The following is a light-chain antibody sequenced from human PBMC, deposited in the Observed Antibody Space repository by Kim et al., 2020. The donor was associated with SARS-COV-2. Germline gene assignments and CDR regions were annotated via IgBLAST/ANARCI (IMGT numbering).Light chain of an antibody. CDR1: QDIGND. CDR2: GAS. V-gene: IGKV1-17*01. J-gene: IGKJ5*01. Sequence: DIQMTQSPSSLSASVGDRVTITCRASQDIGNDLGWYQQNPGRAPKRLIYGASNLQSGVPSRFSGSGSETEFTLTINSLQPEDFATYFYRQHRTYPITFGEGKRLKIK. CDR3: RQHRTYPIT.